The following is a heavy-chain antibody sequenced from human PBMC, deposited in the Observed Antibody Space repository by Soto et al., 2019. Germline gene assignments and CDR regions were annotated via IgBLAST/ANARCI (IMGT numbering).Heavy chain of an antibody. V-gene: IGHV6-1*01. CDR2: TYYRSKWYN. CDR1: GDSVSSNSAA. D-gene: IGHD3-10*01. Sequence: SQTLSLTCAISGDSVSSNSAAWTWIRQSPSRGLEWLGRTYYRSKWYNDYAVSVKSRITINPDTSKNQFSLQLNSVTPEDTAVYYCARRSGIGSGSYYYYYYGMDVWGQGTTVTVSS. CDR3: ARRSGIGSGSYYYYYYGMDV. J-gene: IGHJ6*02.